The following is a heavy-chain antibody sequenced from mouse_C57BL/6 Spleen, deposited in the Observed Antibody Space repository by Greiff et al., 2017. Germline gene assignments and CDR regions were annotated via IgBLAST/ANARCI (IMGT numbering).Heavy chain of an antibody. CDR2: ISSGSSTI. CDR1: GFTFSDYG. V-gene: IGHV5-17*01. CDR3: AGCGLLSFMDY. J-gene: IGHJ4*01. Sequence: DVKLVESGGGLVKPGGSLKLSCAASGFTFSDYGMHWVRQAPEKGLEWVAYISSGSSTIYYADTVKGRFTISRDNAKNTLFLQMTSLRSEDTAMYYCAGCGLLSFMDYWGQGTSVTVSS. D-gene: IGHD2-10*01.